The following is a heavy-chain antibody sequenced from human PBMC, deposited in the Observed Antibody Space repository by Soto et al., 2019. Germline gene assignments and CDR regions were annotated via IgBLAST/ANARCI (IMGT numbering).Heavy chain of an antibody. V-gene: IGHV3-21*01. CDR3: ARKIVATSRGDWFDT. J-gene: IGHJ5*02. CDR2: ISSSSSYI. CDR1: GFTFSSYS. Sequence: GGSLRLSCAASGFTFSSYSMNWVRQAPGKGLEWVSSISSSSSYIDYADSVKGRFTISRDNAKNSLYLQMNSLRAEDTAVYYCARKIVATSRGDWFDTWGQGTLVTVSS. D-gene: IGHD5-12*01.